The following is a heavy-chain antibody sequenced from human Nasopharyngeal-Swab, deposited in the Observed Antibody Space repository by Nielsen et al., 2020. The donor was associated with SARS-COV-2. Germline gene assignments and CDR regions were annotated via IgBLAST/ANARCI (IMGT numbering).Heavy chain of an antibody. D-gene: IGHD3-16*01. CDR2: ISYDGNIK. Sequence: GGSLRLSCAASGFTFSNYGMHWVRQAPGKGLEWVAVISYDGNIKSYADSVRGRFLISRDNSHNTLYLQMSRLRTEDRAVYCCAKAFGEDQLAEDAFDAWGQGTMVTVSS. V-gene: IGHV3-30*18. CDR3: AKAFGEDQLAEDAFDA. J-gene: IGHJ3*01. CDR1: GFTFSNYG.